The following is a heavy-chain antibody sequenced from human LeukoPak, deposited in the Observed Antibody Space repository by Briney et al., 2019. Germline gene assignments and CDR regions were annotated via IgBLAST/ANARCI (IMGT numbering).Heavy chain of an antibody. Sequence: PGGSLRLSCAASGFTFSDYYMSWIRQAPGKGLEWVSYISSSGSTIYYADSVKGRFTISRDNAKNSLYLQMNSLRAEDTAVYYCARDREVVTPYAFDIWGQGTMVTVSS. D-gene: IGHD4-23*01. V-gene: IGHV3-11*01. CDR2: ISSSGSTI. CDR3: ARDREVVTPYAFDI. J-gene: IGHJ3*02. CDR1: GFTFSDYY.